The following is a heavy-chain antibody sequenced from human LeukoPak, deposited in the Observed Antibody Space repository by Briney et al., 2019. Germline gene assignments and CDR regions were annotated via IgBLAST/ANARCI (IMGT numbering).Heavy chain of an antibody. CDR3: AIAAGWEQAY. CDR1: GFTSIPYW. D-gene: IGHD1-26*01. V-gene: IGHV3-7*01. CDR2: INQDGSAT. Sequence: GWSLRLSCAASGFTSIPYWMSWGRQASGKGLQWVANINQDGSATNYVDSAKGRFIVSRDNAKNSVFLQMSSLRAEDTAVYYCAIAAGWEQAYWGQGTLVTVSS. J-gene: IGHJ4*02.